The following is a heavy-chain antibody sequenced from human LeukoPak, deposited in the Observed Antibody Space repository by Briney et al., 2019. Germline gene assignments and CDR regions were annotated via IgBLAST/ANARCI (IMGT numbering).Heavy chain of an antibody. CDR1: GGSISSYY. CDR3: ARHSSILTGYPFDY. D-gene: IGHD3-9*01. J-gene: IGHJ4*02. Sequence: SETLSLTCTVSGGSISSYYWSWIRQPPGKGLEWIGYIYYSGSTKYNPSLKSRVIMSVDTSENQFSLRLSSVTAADTAVYYCARHSSILTGYPFDYWGQGTLVTVSS. CDR2: IYYSGST. V-gene: IGHV4-59*08.